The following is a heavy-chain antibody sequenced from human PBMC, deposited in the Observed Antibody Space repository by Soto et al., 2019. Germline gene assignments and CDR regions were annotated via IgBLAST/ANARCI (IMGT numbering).Heavy chain of an antibody. CDR2: IYYSGST. CDR1: GSSISSYY. Sequence: SETLSLTCAVSGSSISSYYWSWIRQPPGKELEWIGYIYYSGSTNYNPSLKSRVTISVDTSKNQFSLKLSSLTAADTAVYYCAANYDILTYDYWGQGTLVTVSS. D-gene: IGHD3-9*01. CDR3: AANYDILTYDY. V-gene: IGHV4-59*08. J-gene: IGHJ4*02.